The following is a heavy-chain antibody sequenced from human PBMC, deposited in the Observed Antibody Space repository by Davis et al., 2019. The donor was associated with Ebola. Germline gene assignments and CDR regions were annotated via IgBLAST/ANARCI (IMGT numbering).Heavy chain of an antibody. CDR2: ISSGSYYI. V-gene: IGHV3-21*04. CDR1: GFTFSSYS. CDR3: ARGVAVGGFYFDY. J-gene: IGHJ4*02. Sequence: GGSLRLSCAASGFTFSSYSMNWVRQAPGKGLEWVSSISSGSYYIYYADSMKGRFTISRDDAKNSLYLQMDSLRAEDTAAYFCARGVAVGGFYFDYWGQGTLVTVSS. D-gene: IGHD6-19*01.